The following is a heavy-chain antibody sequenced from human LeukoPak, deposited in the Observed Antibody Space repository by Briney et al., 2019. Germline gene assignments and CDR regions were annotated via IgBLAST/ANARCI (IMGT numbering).Heavy chain of an antibody. CDR3: ARSGGSRGTVTPPGDF. D-gene: IGHD4-17*01. CDR1: GYTFTTYT. Sequence: ASVKVSCKASGYTFTTYTMHWVRQAPGQRLEWMGWINADTGNTKCSQEFQGKLTITRDTSASTVYMDLSSLKSEDMAVYYCARSGGSRGTVTPPGDFWGQGTLVTVSS. J-gene: IGHJ4*02. V-gene: IGHV1-3*03. CDR2: INADTGNT.